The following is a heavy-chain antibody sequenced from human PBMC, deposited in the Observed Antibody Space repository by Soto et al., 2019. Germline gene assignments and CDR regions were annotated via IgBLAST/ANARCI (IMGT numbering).Heavy chain of an antibody. Sequence: QVQLVESGGGVVQPGRSLRLSCAASGFTFSSYGMHWVRQAPGKGLEWVAVISYDGSNKYYADSVKGRFTISRDNSKNPLYLQMNSLRAEDTAVYYCAKDWETTVKGYFDYWGQGTLVTVSS. V-gene: IGHV3-30*18. J-gene: IGHJ4*02. CDR1: GFTFSSYG. D-gene: IGHD4-17*01. CDR3: AKDWETTVKGYFDY. CDR2: ISYDGSNK.